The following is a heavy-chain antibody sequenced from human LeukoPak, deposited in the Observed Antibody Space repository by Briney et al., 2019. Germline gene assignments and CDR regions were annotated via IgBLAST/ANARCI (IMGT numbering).Heavy chain of an antibody. D-gene: IGHD6-6*01. J-gene: IGHJ5*02. CDR1: GYTFIGYD. CDR3: ARDLGIAARGWFDP. CDR2: ISAYNGNT. Sequence: ASVKVSCKASGYTFIGYDINWLRQATGQGLEWMGWISAYNGNTNYAQKLQGRVTVTTDTSTSTAYMELRSLRSDDTAVYYCARDLGIAARGWFDPWGQGTLVTVSS. V-gene: IGHV1-18*01.